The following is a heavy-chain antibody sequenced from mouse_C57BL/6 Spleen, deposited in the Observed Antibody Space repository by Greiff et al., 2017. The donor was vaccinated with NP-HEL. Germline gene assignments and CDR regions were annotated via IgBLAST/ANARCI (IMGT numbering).Heavy chain of an antibody. V-gene: IGHV1-55*01. D-gene: IGHD3-2*02. J-gene: IGHJ3*01. CDR1: GYTFTSYW. CDR3: ARPQTAQAPFAY. Sequence: VQLQQPGAELVKPGASVKMSCKASGYTFTSYWITWVKQRPGQGLEWIGDIYPGSGSTNYNEKFKSKATLTVDTSSSTAYMQLSSLTSEDSAVYYCARPQTAQAPFAYWGQGTLVTVSA. CDR2: IYPGSGST.